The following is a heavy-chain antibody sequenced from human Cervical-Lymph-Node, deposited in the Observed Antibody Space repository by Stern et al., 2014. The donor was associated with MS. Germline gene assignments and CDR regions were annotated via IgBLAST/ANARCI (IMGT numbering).Heavy chain of an antibody. J-gene: IGHJ5*02. V-gene: IGHV4-59*01. D-gene: IGHD3-10*01. CDR1: GGSIRSYY. CDR3: ARDRGEVPANWFDP. Sequence: DQLVESGPGLVKPSETLSLTCTVSGGSIRSYYWSRIRQPPGKGLEWIGYIYYSGTTNYNPSLKSLVTISVDTSKNQFSLKLSSVTAADTAVYFWARDRGEVPANWFDPWGQGTLVSVSS. CDR2: IYYSGTT.